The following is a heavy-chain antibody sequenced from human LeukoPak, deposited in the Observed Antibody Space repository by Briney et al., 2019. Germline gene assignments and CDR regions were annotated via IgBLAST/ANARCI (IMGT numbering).Heavy chain of an antibody. Sequence: GGSLRLSCAVSGVTVSSNHMSWVRQAPGRGLEWVSAIYSGGGTYYADSVKGRFTLSRDISKNTLYLQMNSLRAEDTAVYYCVRDASWGQGTLVTVSS. CDR1: GVTVSSNH. CDR3: VRDAS. CDR2: IYSGGGT. V-gene: IGHV3-66*01. J-gene: IGHJ4*02.